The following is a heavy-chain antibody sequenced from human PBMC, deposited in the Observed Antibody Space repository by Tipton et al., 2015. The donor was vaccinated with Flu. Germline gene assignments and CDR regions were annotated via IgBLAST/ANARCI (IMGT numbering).Heavy chain of an antibody. V-gene: IGHV4-39*01. CDR3: ARQSITAFSIFEMIEYFFDN. J-gene: IGHJ4*02. CDR1: GGSINSLSYY. CDR2: IHYGGST. D-gene: IGHD3-3*01. Sequence: LRLSCNVSGGSINSLSYYWAWIRQPPGKGLEWIGTIHYGGSTYYNPSLKSRVTISVDTSEKHFSLTVNSVTASDTAVYYCARQSITAFSIFEMIEYFFDNWGQGTLVTVSS.